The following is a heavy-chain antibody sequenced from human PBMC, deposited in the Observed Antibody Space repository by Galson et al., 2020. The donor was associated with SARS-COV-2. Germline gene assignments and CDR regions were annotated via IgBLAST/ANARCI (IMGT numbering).Heavy chain of an antibody. CDR2: FDPEDGET. D-gene: IGHD6-13*01. Sequence: ASVKVSCKVYGYTLTELSMHWVRQAPGKGLEWMGGFDPEDGETIYAQKFQGRVTMTEDTSTDTAYMELSSLRSEDTAVYYCATSPGIAAAGTSSWFDPWGQGTLVTVSS. CDR3: ATSPGIAAAGTSSWFDP. CDR1: GYTLTELS. V-gene: IGHV1-24*01. J-gene: IGHJ5*02.